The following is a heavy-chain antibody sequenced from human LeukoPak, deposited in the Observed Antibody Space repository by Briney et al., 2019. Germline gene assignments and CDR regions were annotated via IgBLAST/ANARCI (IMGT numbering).Heavy chain of an antibody. J-gene: IGHJ6*02. CDR2: IYYSGST. V-gene: IGHV4-39*02. Sequence: PSETLSLTCTVSGGSISSSSYYWGWIRQPPGKGLEWIGSIYYSGSTYYNPSLKSRVTISVDTSKNQFSLKLSSVTAADTAVYYCAREGYYYGSGDGMDVWGQGTTVTVSS. CDR1: GGSISSSSYY. D-gene: IGHD3-10*01. CDR3: AREGYYYGSGDGMDV.